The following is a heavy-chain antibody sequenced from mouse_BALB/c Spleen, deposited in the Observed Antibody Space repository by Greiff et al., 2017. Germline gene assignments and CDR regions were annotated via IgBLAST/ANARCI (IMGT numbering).Heavy chain of an antibody. J-gene: IGHJ3*01. V-gene: IGHV1S29*02. Sequence: EVKLQESGPELVKPGASVKISCKASGYTFTDYNMHWVKQSHGKSLEWIGYIYPYNGGTGYNQKFKSKATLTVDNSSSTAYMELRSLTSEDSAVYYCARSGGNYPFAYWGQGTLVTVSA. CDR2: IYPYNGGT. CDR3: ARSGGNYPFAY. CDR1: GYTFTDYN. D-gene: IGHD2-1*01.